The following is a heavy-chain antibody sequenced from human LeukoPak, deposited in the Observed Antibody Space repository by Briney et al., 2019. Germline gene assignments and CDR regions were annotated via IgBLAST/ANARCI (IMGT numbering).Heavy chain of an antibody. CDR1: GFTFIGFS. Sequence: GGSRRFSCAASGFTFIGFSMNWVRQAPGKGLEWVSSISSSSSYIYYADSVKGRFTISRDNAKNSLYLQMNSLRAEDTAVYYCARPVVRGYNYYGMDVWGQGTTVTVSS. D-gene: IGHD3-10*01. CDR3: ARPVVRGYNYYGMDV. J-gene: IGHJ6*02. CDR2: ISSSSSYI. V-gene: IGHV3-21*01.